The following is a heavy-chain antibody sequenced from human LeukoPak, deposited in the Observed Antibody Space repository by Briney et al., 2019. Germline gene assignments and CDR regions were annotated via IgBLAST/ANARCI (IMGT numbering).Heavy chain of an antibody. CDR2: ISGSSDTT. CDR3: GRGRPRGYSGYVIDY. V-gene: IGHV3-23*01. CDR1: GFTFSTYA. D-gene: IGHD5-12*01. J-gene: IGHJ4*02. Sequence: PGGSLRLSCAASGFTFSTYAMSWVRQAPGRGLEWVSAISGSSDTTYYADSVKGRFTISRDNAKNTLYLQMNSLRAEDTAAFYCGRGRPRGYSGYVIDYWGQGTPITVSS.